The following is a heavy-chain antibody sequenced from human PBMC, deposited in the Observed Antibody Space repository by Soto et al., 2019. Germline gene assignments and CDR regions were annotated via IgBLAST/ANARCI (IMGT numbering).Heavy chain of an antibody. J-gene: IGHJ4*02. V-gene: IGHV1-18*04. CDR3: ARDACSELDYGDYPDY. Sequence: QVQLVQSGAEVKKPGASVKVSCKDSGYTFTSYGISWVRQAPGQGREWMGWISAYNGHTHYSQKLQGRVTMKTDTSTSTAYMELMSLRADDTAVYYCARDACSELDYGDYPDYWGQGTLVTVSS. D-gene: IGHD4-17*01. CDR1: GYTFTSYG. CDR2: ISAYNGHT.